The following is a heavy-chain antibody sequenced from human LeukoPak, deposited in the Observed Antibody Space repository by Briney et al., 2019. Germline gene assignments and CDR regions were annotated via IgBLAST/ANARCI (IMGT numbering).Heavy chain of an antibody. D-gene: IGHD6-6*01. V-gene: IGHV1-69*05. CDR2: IIPIFGTA. CDR3: ARATREYSSSPRPPLDYYYYMDV. Sequence: ASVKVSCKASGGTFSSYAISWVRQAPGQGLEWMGGIIPIFGTANYAQKFQGRVTITTDESTSTAYMELSSLRSEDTAVHYCARATREYSSSPRPPLDYYYYMDVWGKGTTVTVSS. CDR1: GGTFSSYA. J-gene: IGHJ6*03.